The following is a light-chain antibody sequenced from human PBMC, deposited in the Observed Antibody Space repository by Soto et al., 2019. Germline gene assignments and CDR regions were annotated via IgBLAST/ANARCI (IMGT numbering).Light chain of an antibody. Sequence: DIQMTQSPSSLSASVGDTVTITCRASQGIIDYLAWYQQRPGKVPKLLIYAASTLQTGVPSRFSGSGAGTDFTLTIRSLQPEDVATDYCQKYDTAPQTFGPGTKVEIK. CDR3: QKYDTAPQT. J-gene: IGKJ1*01. CDR2: AAS. CDR1: QGIIDY. V-gene: IGKV1-27*01.